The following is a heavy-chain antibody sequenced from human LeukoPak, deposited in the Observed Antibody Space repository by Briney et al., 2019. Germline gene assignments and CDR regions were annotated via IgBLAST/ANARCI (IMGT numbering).Heavy chain of an antibody. J-gene: IGHJ6*03. V-gene: IGHV4-38-2*02. CDR3: ARTGAGYYYYMDV. D-gene: IGHD1-26*01. CDR1: GYSISSGYY. CDR2: IYRSGST. Sequence: PSETLSLTCIVSGYSISSGYYWGWIRQPPGKGLEWIGTIYRSGSTYSNPSLRGRATISVDTSKNQFSLKLSSVTAADTAVYYCARTGAGYYYYMDVWGKGTTVTVSS.